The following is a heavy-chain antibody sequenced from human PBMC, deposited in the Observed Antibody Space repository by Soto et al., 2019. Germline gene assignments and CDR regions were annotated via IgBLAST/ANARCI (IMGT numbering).Heavy chain of an antibody. D-gene: IGHD1-26*01. CDR1: GGTFSSYA. CDR2: IIPIFGTA. Sequence: QVQLVQSGAEVKKPGSSVKVSCKASGGTFSSYAISWVRQAPGQGLEWMGGIIPIFGTANYAQKFQGRVTITEDKSTSTAYMELSSLRSEDTAVYYGSSPRGGSYGGTLGYWGQGTLVTVSS. V-gene: IGHV1-69*06. CDR3: SSPRGGSYGGTLGY. J-gene: IGHJ4*02.